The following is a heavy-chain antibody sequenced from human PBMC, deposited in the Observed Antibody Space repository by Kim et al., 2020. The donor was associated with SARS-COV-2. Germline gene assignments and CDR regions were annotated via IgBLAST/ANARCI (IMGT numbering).Heavy chain of an antibody. CDR3: ARGDNWNSFDY. J-gene: IGHJ4*02. Sequence: SETLSLTCAVYGGSFSGYYWSWIRQPPGKGLEWIGEINHSGSTNYNPSLKSRVTISVDTSKNQFSLKLSSVTAADTAVYYCARGDNWNSFDYWGQGTLVTGSS. V-gene: IGHV4-34*01. D-gene: IGHD1-7*01. CDR1: GGSFSGYY. CDR2: INHSGST.